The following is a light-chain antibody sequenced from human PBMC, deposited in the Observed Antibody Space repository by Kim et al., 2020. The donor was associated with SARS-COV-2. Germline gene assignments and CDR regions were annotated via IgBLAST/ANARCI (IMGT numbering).Light chain of an antibody. CDR1: QTSSSR. V-gene: IGKV1-5*03. CDR2: EAS. J-gene: IGKJ2*01. Sequence: SASVGDSVTMTCRASQTSSSRMAWYQQKPGKVPTLLIYEASTLESGVPSRFSGSRSGTEFTLTISSLQPDDFATYYCQQYNDYSATFGQGTKLEI. CDR3: QQYNDYSAT.